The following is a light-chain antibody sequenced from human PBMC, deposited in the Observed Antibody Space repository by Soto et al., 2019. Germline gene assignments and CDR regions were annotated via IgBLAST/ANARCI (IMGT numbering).Light chain of an antibody. V-gene: IGLV2-14*01. J-gene: IGLJ2*01. Sequence: QSALTQPASVSGSPGLSITISCTGTSSDVGGYNYVSWYQQHPGKAPKLMIYDVSNRPSGVSNRFSGSQSGNTASLTISGLQAEDEADYYCSSYISSSTLVFGGGTKLTVL. CDR1: SSDVGGYNY. CDR2: DVS. CDR3: SSYISSSTLV.